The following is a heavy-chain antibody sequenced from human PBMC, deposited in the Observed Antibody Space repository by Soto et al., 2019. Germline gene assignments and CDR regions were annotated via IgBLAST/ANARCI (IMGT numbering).Heavy chain of an antibody. CDR3: EAEMTFWKVSVA. CDR2: IFPKFGTT. V-gene: IGHV1-69*01. J-gene: IGHJ6*01. Sequence: QVQLVQSGAEVKKPGSSVKVSCKASGDTDTNYVISWVRQAPGQGLEWMGGIFPKFGTTYSAQKLQDRLTITAAESTSTVYLQLSSLSIADRAVYYCEAEMTFWKVSVAWGQGTTVTVTS. CDR1: GDTDTNYV. D-gene: IGHD3-3*01.